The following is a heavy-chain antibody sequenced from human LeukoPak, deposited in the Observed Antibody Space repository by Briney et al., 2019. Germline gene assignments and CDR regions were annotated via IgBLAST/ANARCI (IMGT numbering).Heavy chain of an antibody. Sequence: PGGSLRLSCAASGFAFSSYSMNWVRQAPGKGLEWVSYISSSGSTIYYADSVKGRFTISRDNAKNSLYLQMNSLRAEDTAVYYCARATTESYYYYYMDVWGKGTTVTVSS. J-gene: IGHJ6*03. CDR2: ISSSGSTI. D-gene: IGHD1-14*01. CDR3: ARATTESYYYYYMDV. V-gene: IGHV3-48*04. CDR1: GFAFSSYS.